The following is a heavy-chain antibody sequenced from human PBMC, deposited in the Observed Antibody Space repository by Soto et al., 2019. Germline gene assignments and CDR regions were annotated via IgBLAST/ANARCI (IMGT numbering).Heavy chain of an antibody. V-gene: IGHV1-2*04. Sequence: ASVKVSCKASGYTFTGYYMHWVRQAPGQGLEWMGWINPNSGGTNYAQKFQGWVTMTRDTSISTAYMELSRLRSDDTAVYYCARGFEVVAAPVDYYYGMDVWGQGTTVTVSS. CDR3: ARGFEVVAAPVDYYYGMDV. D-gene: IGHD2-15*01. CDR2: INPNSGGT. CDR1: GYTFTGYY. J-gene: IGHJ6*02.